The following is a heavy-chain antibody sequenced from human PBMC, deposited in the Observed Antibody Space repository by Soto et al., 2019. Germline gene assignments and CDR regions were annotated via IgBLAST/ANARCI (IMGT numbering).Heavy chain of an antibody. V-gene: IGHV1-18*04. CDR2: ISAYNGNT. D-gene: IGHD3-3*01. J-gene: IGHJ6*01. CDR3: ARDHAKSRRWYYYGMEV. CDR1: WYTFTIYF. Sequence: GASVKVAFKASWYTFTIYFIIGLRHSPLQWLEWMGWISAYNGNTNYAQKLQGRVTMTTDTSTSTAYMEMRSLRSDDTAVYYCARDHAKSRRWYYYGMEVWGPRPTVNVSS.